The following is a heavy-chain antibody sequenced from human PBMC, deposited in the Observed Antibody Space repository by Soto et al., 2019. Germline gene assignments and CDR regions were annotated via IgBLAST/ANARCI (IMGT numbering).Heavy chain of an antibody. V-gene: IGHV1-18*01. CDR3: ARGRYGDY. J-gene: IGHJ4*02. Sequence: QVHLVQSGAEVKKPGASVKVSCKGSGYAFTTYGITRVRQAPGQGLEWMGWISAHNGNTNYAQKLQGRGTVTRATSTSTAYMELRRLRSDDTAVYFCARGRYGDYWGQGALVTVSS. D-gene: IGHD1-1*01. CDR2: ISAHNGNT. CDR1: GYAFTTYG.